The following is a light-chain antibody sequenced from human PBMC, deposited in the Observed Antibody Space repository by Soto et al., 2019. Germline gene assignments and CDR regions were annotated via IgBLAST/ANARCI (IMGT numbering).Light chain of an antibody. Sequence: EIVMTQSPATLAVSPGERAALSCRASQSVSSNFAWYQQKPGQAPRLLIYGASSRATGTPARFSSSGSGTEFTLTISSLQSEEFAVYYCQQYNNWPYTFGLGTKLEMK. V-gene: IGKV3-15*01. CDR3: QQYNNWPYT. J-gene: IGKJ2*01. CDR2: GAS. CDR1: QSVSSN.